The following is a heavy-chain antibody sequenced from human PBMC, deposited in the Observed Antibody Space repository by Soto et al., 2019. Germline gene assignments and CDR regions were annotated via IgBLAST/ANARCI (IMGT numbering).Heavy chain of an antibody. CDR1: GFTFSSHS. Sequence: GGSLRLSCAASGFTFSSHSMNWVRQAPGKGLEWVSSISSNGTYTYYADSVKGRFTISRDNSKNTLYLQMNSLRAEDTAVYYCAREIAARPGFYYYYGMEVWGQGTTVTVSS. CDR2: ISSNGTYT. J-gene: IGHJ6*02. D-gene: IGHD6-6*01. V-gene: IGHV3-21*01. CDR3: AREIAARPGFYYYYGMEV.